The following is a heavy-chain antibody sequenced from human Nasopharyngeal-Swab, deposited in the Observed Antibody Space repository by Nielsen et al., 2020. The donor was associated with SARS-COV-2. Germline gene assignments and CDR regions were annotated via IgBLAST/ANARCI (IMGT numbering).Heavy chain of an antibody. CDR2: IDPSDSYT. D-gene: IGHD3-10*01. CDR1: GYSFANYW. V-gene: IGHV5-10-1*01. J-gene: IGHJ4*02. CDR3: VRFSYYGSGGYWL. Sequence: GESLKISCKGSGYSFANYWISWVRQVPGKGLEWMGRIDPSDSYTKYSPSFQGHVTISTDNSISTAYLQWSNLKASDSAIYYCVRFSYYGSGGYWLWGRGTPVTVSS.